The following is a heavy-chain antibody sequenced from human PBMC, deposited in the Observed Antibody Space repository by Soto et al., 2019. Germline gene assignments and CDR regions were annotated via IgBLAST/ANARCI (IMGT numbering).Heavy chain of an antibody. CDR2: IWYDGSNK. Sequence: QVQLVESGGGVVQPGRSLRLSCAASGFTFSSYGMHWVRQAPGKGLEWAAVIWYDGSNKYYADSVKGRFTISRDNSKNTLYLQMNSLRAEDTAVYYCARSSTLTTPPWTFDLWGRGTLVTVSS. V-gene: IGHV3-33*01. CDR3: ARSSTLTTPPWTFDL. CDR1: GFTFSSYG. D-gene: IGHD4-17*01. J-gene: IGHJ2*01.